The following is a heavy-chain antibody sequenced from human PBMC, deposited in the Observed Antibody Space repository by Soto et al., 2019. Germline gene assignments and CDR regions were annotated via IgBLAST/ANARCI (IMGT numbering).Heavy chain of an antibody. D-gene: IGHD1-1*01. Sequence: PSETHPLSYTVSGGYISSGGYCWSWIRQHPGKGLEWIGYIYYSGSTYYNPSLKSRVTISVDTSKNQFSLKLSSVTAADTAVYYCARKVERGLFDYWGQGTLVTVSS. CDR3: ARKVERGLFDY. CDR2: IYYSGST. V-gene: IGHV4-31*03. CDR1: GGYISSGGYC. J-gene: IGHJ4*02.